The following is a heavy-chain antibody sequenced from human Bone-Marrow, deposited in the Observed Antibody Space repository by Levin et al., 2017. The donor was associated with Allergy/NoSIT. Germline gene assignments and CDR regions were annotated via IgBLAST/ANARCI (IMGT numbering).Heavy chain of an antibody. J-gene: IGHJ6*03. D-gene: IGHD3-10*01. CDR1: GFNFSSYG. CDR3: AKSLVEGVIIYYYYYMDV. Sequence: SCAASGFNFSSYGMHWVRQAPGKGLEWVAFISYDGSKKYSVDSVKGRFTISRDNSKNTLYLQMNTLRAEDTAAYYCAKSLVEGVIIYYYYYMDVWGKGTTVTVSS. CDR2: ISYDGSKK. V-gene: IGHV3-30*18.